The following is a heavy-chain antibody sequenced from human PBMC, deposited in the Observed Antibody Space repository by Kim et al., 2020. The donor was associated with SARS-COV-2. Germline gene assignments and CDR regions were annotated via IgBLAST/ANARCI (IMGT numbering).Heavy chain of an antibody. V-gene: IGHV3-30*18. Sequence: LSLTCAASGFTFSSYGMHWVRQAPGKGLEWVAVISYDGSNKYYADSVKGRFTISRDNSKNTLYLQMNSLRAEDTAVYYCAKVLGEYSSSSWFDPWGQGTLVTVSS. D-gene: IGHD6-6*01. CDR2: ISYDGSNK. CDR1: GFTFSSYG. J-gene: IGHJ5*02. CDR3: AKVLGEYSSSSWFDP.